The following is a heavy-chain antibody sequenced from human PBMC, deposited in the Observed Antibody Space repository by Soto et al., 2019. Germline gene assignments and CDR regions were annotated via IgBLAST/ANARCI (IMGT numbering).Heavy chain of an antibody. CDR1: GYTFTGYY. CDR2: INPNSGGT. CDR3: ARAGDIVVVVAADYYYYGMDV. Sequence: ASVKVSCKASGYTFTGYYMHWVRQAPGQGLEWMGWINPNSGGTNYAQKFQGWVTMTGDTSISTAYMELSRLRSDDTAVYYCARAGDIVVVVAADYYYYGMDVWGQGTTVTVS. V-gene: IGHV1-2*04. J-gene: IGHJ6*02. D-gene: IGHD2-15*01.